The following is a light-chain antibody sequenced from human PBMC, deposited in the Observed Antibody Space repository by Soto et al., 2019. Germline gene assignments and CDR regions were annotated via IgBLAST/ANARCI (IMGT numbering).Light chain of an antibody. CDR3: QSFDNSLSAKV. Sequence: QSVLTQPPSVSGAPGQRVTVSCTGSNSNIGAPYDVHWYQQLPGTAPKLLIYGNTNRPSGVPDRFSGSKSGTSASLAITGLQADDEAAYYCQSFDNSLSAKVFGGGTQLTVL. CDR2: GNT. J-gene: IGLJ3*02. V-gene: IGLV1-40*01. CDR1: NSNIGAPYD.